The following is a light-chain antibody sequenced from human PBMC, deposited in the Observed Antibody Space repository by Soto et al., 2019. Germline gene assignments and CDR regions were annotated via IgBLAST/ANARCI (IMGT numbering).Light chain of an antibody. CDR2: AAS. V-gene: IGKV1-39*01. Sequence: DIQMTQSPSSLSASVGDRVTITCRASQSISSYLNWYQQKPGKAPNLMIYAASSLQSGVPSRFGGSGSGTDFTLTISSLQPEDFATYYCQQSYSTPRTFGQGNKVEI. CDR1: QSISSY. J-gene: IGKJ1*01. CDR3: QQSYSTPRT.